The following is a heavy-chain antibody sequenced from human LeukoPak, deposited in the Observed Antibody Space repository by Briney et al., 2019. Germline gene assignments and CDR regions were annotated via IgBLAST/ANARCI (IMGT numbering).Heavy chain of an antibody. Sequence: ASVKVSCKASGYTFTTHYIHWVRQAPGQGLEWMGLINPSGDITNYEQKFQGRVTMTRDTSTSTVYMELRTLRSEDTAVYYCVRAELYFYYYYMDVWGKGTTVTVSS. CDR3: VRAELYFYYYYMDV. J-gene: IGHJ6*03. V-gene: IGHV1-46*01. D-gene: IGHD3-10*01. CDR2: INPSGDIT. CDR1: GYTFTTHY.